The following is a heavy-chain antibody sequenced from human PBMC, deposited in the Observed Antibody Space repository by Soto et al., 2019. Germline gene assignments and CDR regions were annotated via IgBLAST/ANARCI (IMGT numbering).Heavy chain of an antibody. CDR2: IFYSGTT. CDR1: GGSISRGGYF. D-gene: IGHD1-1*01. V-gene: IGHV4-31*03. J-gene: IGHJ4*02. Sequence: SETLSLTCTVSGGSISRGGYFWSWIRQPPGKGLEWIGNIFYSGTTYYNPSLESRVTISVDTSKNQFSLKLSSVTAADTAVYFCARGVLYWGQGTLVTVSS. CDR3: ARGVLY.